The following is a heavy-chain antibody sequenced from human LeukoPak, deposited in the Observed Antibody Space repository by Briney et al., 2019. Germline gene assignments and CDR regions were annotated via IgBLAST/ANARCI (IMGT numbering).Heavy chain of an antibody. CDR2: INHSGST. CDR3: ARGLIAAAALYYFDY. CDR1: GGSFSGYY. J-gene: IGHJ4*02. D-gene: IGHD6-13*01. V-gene: IGHV4-34*01. Sequence: SETLSLTCAVYGGSFSGYYWSWIRQPPGKGLEWIGEINHSGSTNYNPSLKSRVTISVDTSKNQFSLKLSSVTAAHTAVYYCARGLIAAAALYYFDYWGQGTLVTVSS.